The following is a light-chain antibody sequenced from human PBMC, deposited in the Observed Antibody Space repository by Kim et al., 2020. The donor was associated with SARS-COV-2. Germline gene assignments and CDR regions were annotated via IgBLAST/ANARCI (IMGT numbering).Light chain of an antibody. CDR2: VNN. CDR1: SSNIGAGYA. J-gene: IGLJ2*01. CDR3: QSYDNSLSGWV. Sequence: QRIIIACTGSSSNIGAGYAVHWYQQLPGTAPKLLIYVNNIRPSGVPDRFSGSKSGTSASLAITGLQAEDEADYYCQSYDNSLSGWVFGGGTQLTVL. V-gene: IGLV1-40*01.